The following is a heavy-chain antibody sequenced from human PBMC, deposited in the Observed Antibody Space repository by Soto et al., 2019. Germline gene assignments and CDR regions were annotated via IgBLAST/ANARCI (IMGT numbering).Heavy chain of an antibody. CDR1: GGSISSGGYS. CDR3: HARGPPPNAGNGAYYHYGMDV. Sequence: QLQLQESGSGLVKPSQTLSLTCAVSGGSISSGGYSWSWIRQPPGKGLEWIGYIYHSGSTYYNPSLKGRITRAVAMSKPQFFLQLSSVTAPDTALYSFHARGPPPNAGNGAYYHYGMDVWGQGTTVTVSS. V-gene: IGHV4-30-2*01. J-gene: IGHJ6*02. D-gene: IGHD1-1*01. CDR2: IYHSGST.